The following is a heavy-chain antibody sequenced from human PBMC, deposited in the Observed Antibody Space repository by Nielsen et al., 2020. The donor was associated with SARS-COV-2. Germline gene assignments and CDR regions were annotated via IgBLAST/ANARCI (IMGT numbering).Heavy chain of an antibody. D-gene: IGHD1-26*01. V-gene: IGHV3-73*01. Sequence: GESLKISCAASGFTFSGSAMHWVRQASGKGLEWVGRIRSKANSYATAYAASVKGRFTISRDDSKNTAYLQMNSLKTEDTAVYYCTRAGLGTTYYYYMDVWGKGTTVTVSS. CDR2: IRSKANSYAT. J-gene: IGHJ6*03. CDR3: TRAGLGTTYYYYMDV. CDR1: GFTFSGSA.